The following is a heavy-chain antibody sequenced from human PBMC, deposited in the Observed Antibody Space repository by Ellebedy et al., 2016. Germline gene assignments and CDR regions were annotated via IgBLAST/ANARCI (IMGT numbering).Heavy chain of an antibody. CDR3: AKDRDIVVVVAALFDY. CDR2: ISGSGGST. D-gene: IGHD2-15*01. V-gene: IGHV3-23*01. Sequence: GGSLRLSCAASGFTFSSYAMSWVRQAPGKGLEWVSAISGSGGSTYYADSMKGRFTISRDNSKNTLYLQMNSLRAEDTAVYYCAKDRDIVVVVAALFDYWGQGTLVTVSS. J-gene: IGHJ4*02. CDR1: GFTFSSYA.